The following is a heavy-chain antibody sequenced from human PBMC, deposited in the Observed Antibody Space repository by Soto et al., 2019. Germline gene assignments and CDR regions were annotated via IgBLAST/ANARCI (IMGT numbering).Heavy chain of an antibody. V-gene: IGHV1-18*01. D-gene: IGHD3-16*01. Sequence: QVHLLQSGGEVKKPGASVKVSCKASGYTFTSYGFSWVRQAPGQGLEWMGWINGYTGNTHYAQKFQGRVTMTIDTSTSTAYMELWTLISDDTAVYYCARSWVTGKGGMDVWGQGTTVTVSS. CDR2: INGYTGNT. CDR1: GYTFTSYG. J-gene: IGHJ6*02. CDR3: ARSWVTGKGGMDV.